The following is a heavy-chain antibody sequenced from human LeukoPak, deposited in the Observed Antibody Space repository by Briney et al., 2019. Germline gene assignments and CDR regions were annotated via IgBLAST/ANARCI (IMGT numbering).Heavy chain of an antibody. Sequence: SQTLSLTCAISGDSVSSNSAAWNWIRQSPSRGLEWLGRTYYRPKWYNDYAVSVKSRITINPDTSKNQFSLQLNSVTPEDTAVYYCARDLQWLVPAWFDPWGQGTLVTVSS. CDR3: ARDLQWLVPAWFDP. CDR1: GDSVSSNSAA. D-gene: IGHD6-19*01. CDR2: TYYRPKWYN. V-gene: IGHV6-1*01. J-gene: IGHJ5*02.